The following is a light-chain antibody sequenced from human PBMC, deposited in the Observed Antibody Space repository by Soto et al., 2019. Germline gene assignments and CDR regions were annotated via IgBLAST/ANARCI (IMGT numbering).Light chain of an antibody. CDR1: LSNIGSNC. J-gene: IGLJ2*01. CDR3: AAWDDILRGVV. V-gene: IGLV1-47*01. CDR2: RNN. Sequence: QSVLTQPPSASGTPGQRVTISCSGSLSNIGSNCIYWYQQLPGSAPKLLINRNNERPSGVPDRFSGSKSGTSASLAISGLRSEDEADYHCAAWDDILRGVVFGGGTKLTVL.